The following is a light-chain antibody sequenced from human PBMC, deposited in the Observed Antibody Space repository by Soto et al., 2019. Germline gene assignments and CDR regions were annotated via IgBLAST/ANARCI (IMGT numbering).Light chain of an antibody. CDR1: QSVSSSN. CDR3: QHYVSSPCK. CDR2: GAS. Sequence: EIVVTQSPGTLSMYPGDRATLYCRASQSVSSSNLAWYQQKRGQSPGLLINGASSRATGIPDRFSGSGSGPDFTLTISRLEPEEFAVYFCQHYVSSPCKFGQGT. J-gene: IGKJ1*01. V-gene: IGKV3-20*01.